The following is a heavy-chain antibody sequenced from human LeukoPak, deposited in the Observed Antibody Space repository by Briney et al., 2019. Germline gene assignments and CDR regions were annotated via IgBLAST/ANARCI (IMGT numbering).Heavy chain of an antibody. CDR2: INSDGSST. J-gene: IGHJ4*02. CDR3: ARGGSDTAMAHDY. D-gene: IGHD5-18*01. V-gene: IGHV3-74*01. CDR1: GFTFSSYW. Sequence: GGSLRLSCAASGFTFSSYWMHWVRQAPGKGLVWVSRINSDGSSTSYADSVKGRFTISRDNAKNTLYLQMNSLRAEDTAVYYCARGGSDTAMAHDYWGQGTLVTVSS.